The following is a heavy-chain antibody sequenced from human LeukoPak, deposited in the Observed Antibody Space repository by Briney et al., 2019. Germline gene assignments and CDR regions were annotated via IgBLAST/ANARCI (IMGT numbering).Heavy chain of an antibody. CDR2: ISAYNGNT. CDR1: GYTFTGYY. D-gene: IGHD6-13*01. Sequence: GASVKVSCKASGYTFTGYYMHWVRQAPGQGLEWMGWISAYNGNTNYAQKLQGRVTMTTDTSTSTAYMELRSLRSDDTAVYYCARESEGEQQLNNWFDPWGQGTLVTVSS. CDR3: ARESEGEQQLNNWFDP. J-gene: IGHJ5*02. V-gene: IGHV1-18*04.